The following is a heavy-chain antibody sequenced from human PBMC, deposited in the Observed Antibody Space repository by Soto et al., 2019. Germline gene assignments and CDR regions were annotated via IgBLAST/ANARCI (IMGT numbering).Heavy chain of an antibody. V-gene: IGHV4-34*01. CDR3: ARVGSHTYYFDY. Sequence: SETLSLTCAVYGGSFSGYYWSWIRQPPGKGLEWIGEINHSGSTNYNPSLKSRVTISVDTSKNQFSLKLSSVTAADTAVYYCARVGSHTYYFDYWGQGTLVTVSS. CDR2: INHSGST. CDR1: GGSFSGYY. J-gene: IGHJ4*02.